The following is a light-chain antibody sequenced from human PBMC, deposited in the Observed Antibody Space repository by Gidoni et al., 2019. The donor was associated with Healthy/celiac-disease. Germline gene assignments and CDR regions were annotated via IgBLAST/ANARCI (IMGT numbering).Light chain of an antibody. J-gene: IGLJ3*02. CDR2: SNK. Sequence: QSVRTQPPSASGTHGQRVTISCSGSSSNIGSNTVNWYQQLPGTAPNLLIYSNKHRPSWVPDRFSGSKSGTSASLAISCLLSADEAAYYCAAWDDSLNGWVFGGGTKLTVL. V-gene: IGLV1-44*01. CDR3: AAWDDSLNGWV. CDR1: SSNIGSNT.